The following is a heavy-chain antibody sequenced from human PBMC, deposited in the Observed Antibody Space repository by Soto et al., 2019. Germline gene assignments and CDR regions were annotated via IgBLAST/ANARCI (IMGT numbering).Heavy chain of an antibody. J-gene: IGHJ6*02. CDR2: INPSGGSA. CDR1: GYTFTSAY. D-gene: IGHD3-10*01. V-gene: IGHV1-46*01. CDR3: ARDRAQITMVRGVVNEYYYYYGMDV. Sequence: QVHLVQSGAEVKKPGASVRVSCKASGYTFTSAYMHWVRQAPGQGLEWMGMINPSGGSASYGQKFQGWVTMTRDTSISTAYMELSRLRSDDTAVYYCARDRAQITMVRGVVNEYYYYYGMDVWGQGTTVTVSS.